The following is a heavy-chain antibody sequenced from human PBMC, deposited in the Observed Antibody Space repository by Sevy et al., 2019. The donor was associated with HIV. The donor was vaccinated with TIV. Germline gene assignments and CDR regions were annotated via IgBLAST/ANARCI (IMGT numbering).Heavy chain of an antibody. CDR3: ARHVNYYYYYIDV. J-gene: IGHJ6*03. CDR1: GGTISTSGYY. V-gene: IGHV4-39*01. CDR2: IYYSGNA. Sequence: SETLSLTCTFSGGTISTSGYYWARIRRPPGKGLEWIGSIYYSGNAYYNPSLKSRVIISVDTSKNQFSLKLSSVTAADTAVYHCARHVNYYYYYIDVWGKGTTVTVSS.